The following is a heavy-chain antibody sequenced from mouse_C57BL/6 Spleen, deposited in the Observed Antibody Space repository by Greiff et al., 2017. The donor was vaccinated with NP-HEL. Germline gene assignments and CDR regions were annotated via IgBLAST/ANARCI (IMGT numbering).Heavy chain of an antibody. V-gene: IGHV14-1*01. Sequence: EVKLVESGAELVRPGASVKLSCTASGFNIKDYYMHWVKQRPEQGLEWIGRIDPEDGDTEYAPKLQGKATMTADTSSNTAYLQLSSLTSEDTAVYYCTSSLGDGYPSWFAYWGQGTLVTVSA. D-gene: IGHD2-3*01. CDR2: IDPEDGDT. CDR1: GFNIKDYY. CDR3: TSSLGDGYPSWFAY. J-gene: IGHJ3*01.